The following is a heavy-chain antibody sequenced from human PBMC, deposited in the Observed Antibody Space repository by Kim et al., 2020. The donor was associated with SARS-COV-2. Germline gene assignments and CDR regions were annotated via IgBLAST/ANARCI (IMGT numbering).Heavy chain of an antibody. Sequence: SETLSLTCAVSGGSISSSNWWSWVRQPPGKGLEWIGEIYHSGSTNYNPSLKSRVTISVDKSKNQFSLKLSSVTAADTAVYYCARAADYGDYIYYYGMDVWGQGTTVTVSS. CDR1: GGSISSSNW. CDR2: IYHSGST. D-gene: IGHD4-17*01. J-gene: IGHJ6*02. CDR3: ARAADYGDYIYYYGMDV. V-gene: IGHV4-4*02.